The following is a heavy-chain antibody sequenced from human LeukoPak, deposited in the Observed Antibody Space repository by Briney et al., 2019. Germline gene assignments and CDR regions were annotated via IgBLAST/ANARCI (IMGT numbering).Heavy chain of an antibody. D-gene: IGHD4-17*01. CDR1: GGSISSSNW. CDR2: IYHSGST. J-gene: IGHJ4*02. V-gene: IGHV4-4*02. Sequence: SPSGTLSLTCAVSGGSISSSNWWSWVRQPPGKGLEWIGEIYHSGSTNYNPSLKSRVTISVDKSKNQFSLKLSSVTAADTAVYYCARDNDYGDYYAGVSWGQGTLVTVSS. CDR3: ARDNDYGDYYAGVS.